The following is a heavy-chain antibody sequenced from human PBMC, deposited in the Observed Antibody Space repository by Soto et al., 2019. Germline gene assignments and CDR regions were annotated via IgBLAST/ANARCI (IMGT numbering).Heavy chain of an antibody. V-gene: IGHV6-1*01. J-gene: IGHJ3*02. CDR1: GDSVSSNSAA. CDR3: ARDSSYQGIVVVVAADQSDAFDI. CDR2: TYYRSKWYN. Sequence: QSQTLSLTCAISGDSVSSNSAAWNWIRQSPSRGLEWLGRTYYRSKWYNDYAVSVKSRITINPDTSKNQFSLQLNSVTPEDTAVYYCARDSSYQGIVVVVAADQSDAFDIWGQGTMVTVSS. D-gene: IGHD2-15*01.